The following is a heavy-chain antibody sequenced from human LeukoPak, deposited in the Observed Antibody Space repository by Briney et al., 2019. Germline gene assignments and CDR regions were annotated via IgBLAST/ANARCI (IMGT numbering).Heavy chain of an antibody. CDR1: GFTFSSYA. J-gene: IGHJ6*03. V-gene: IGHV3-23*01. D-gene: IGHD3-16*01. Sequence: GGSLRLSCAASGFTFSSYAMSWVRQAPGKGLEWVSDMSGSGDNTYYADSVKGRFTISRDNSKNTLYLQMNNLRAEDTAVYYCATVRGNYYYYMDVWGKGTTVTVSS. CDR2: MSGSGDNT. CDR3: ATVRGNYYYYMDV.